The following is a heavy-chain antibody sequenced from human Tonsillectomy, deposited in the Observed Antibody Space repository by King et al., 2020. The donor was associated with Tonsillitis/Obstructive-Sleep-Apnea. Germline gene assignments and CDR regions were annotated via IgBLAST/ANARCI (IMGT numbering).Heavy chain of an antibody. CDR2: INHSGST. Sequence: VQLQQWGAGLLKPSETLSLTCAVYGGSFSGYYWSWIRQPPGKGLEWIGEINHSGSTNYNPSLKSRVTISVDTSKNQFSLKLSSVTAADTAVYYCARGQYSNYVYYYYYMDVWGKGTTVTVSS. J-gene: IGHJ6*03. D-gene: IGHD4-11*01. V-gene: IGHV4-34*01. CDR3: ARGQYSNYVYYYYYMDV. CDR1: GGSFSGYY.